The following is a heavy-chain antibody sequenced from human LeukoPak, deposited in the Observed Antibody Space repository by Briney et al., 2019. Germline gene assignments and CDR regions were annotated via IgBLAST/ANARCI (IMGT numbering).Heavy chain of an antibody. CDR3: ARHERSIAVAGSFDF. V-gene: IGHV4-39*01. J-gene: IGHJ4*02. CDR1: GGSISTTSYY. Sequence: SETLSLTCTVSGGSISTTSYYWAWIRQPPGKGLEWIGSIYFSGTTHYSPSLKSRATISVDTSKNKFSLELTSLTVADTAVYYCARHERSIAVAGSFDFWGQGTLVTVSS. D-gene: IGHD6-19*01. CDR2: IYFSGTT.